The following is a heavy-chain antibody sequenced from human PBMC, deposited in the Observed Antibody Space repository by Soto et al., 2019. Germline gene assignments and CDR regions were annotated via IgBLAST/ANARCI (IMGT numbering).Heavy chain of an antibody. Sequence: SETLSLTCTVSGGSISSYYWSWIRQPPGKGLEWIGYIYYSGSTNYNPSLKSRVTISVDTSKNQFSLKLSSVTAADTAVYYCARHGAIIDFWSGDLYYHLAVWGKGTTVTVSS. J-gene: IGHJ6*03. CDR1: GGSISSYY. D-gene: IGHD3-3*01. CDR2: IYYSGST. V-gene: IGHV4-59*08. CDR3: ARHGAIIDFWSGDLYYHLAV.